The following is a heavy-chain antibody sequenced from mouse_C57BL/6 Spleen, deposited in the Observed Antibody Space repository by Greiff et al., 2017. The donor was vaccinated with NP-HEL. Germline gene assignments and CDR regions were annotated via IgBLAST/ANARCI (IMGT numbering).Heavy chain of an antibody. Sequence: VKLQESDAELVKPGASVKISCKVSGYTFTDHTIHWMKQRPEQGLEWIGYIYPRDGSTKYNEKFKGKATLTADKSSSTAYMQLNSLTSEDSAVYFCARGAWDGIFFAYWGQGTLVTVSA. V-gene: IGHV1-78*01. D-gene: IGHD4-1*01. CDR3: ARGAWDGIFFAY. CDR1: GYTFTDHT. J-gene: IGHJ3*01. CDR2: IYPRDGST.